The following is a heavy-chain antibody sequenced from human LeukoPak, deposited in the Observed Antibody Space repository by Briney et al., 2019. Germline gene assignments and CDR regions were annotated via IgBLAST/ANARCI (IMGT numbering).Heavy chain of an antibody. V-gene: IGHV4-39*07. CDR3: AREKKGYCSSTSCYVFATTARPHWFDP. Sequence: SETLSLTCTVSGGSISSSSYYWGWIRQPPGKGLEWIGEINHSGSTNYNPSLKSRVTISVDTSKNQFSLKLSSVTAADTAVYYCAREKKGYCSSTSCYVFATTARPHWFDPWGQGTLVTVSS. D-gene: IGHD2-2*01. CDR2: INHSGST. J-gene: IGHJ5*02. CDR1: GGSISSSSYY.